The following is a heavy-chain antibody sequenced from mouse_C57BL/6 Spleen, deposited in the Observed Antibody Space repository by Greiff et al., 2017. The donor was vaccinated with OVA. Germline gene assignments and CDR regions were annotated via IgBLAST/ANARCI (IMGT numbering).Heavy chain of an antibody. V-gene: IGHV1-64*01. D-gene: IGHD1-1*01. CDR1: GYTFTSYW. CDR3: ADSSYEVWFAY. Sequence: QVQLQQPGAELVKPGASVKLSCKASGYTFTSYWMHWVKQRPGQGLEWIGMIHPNSGSTNYNEKFKSKATLTVDKSYSTAYMQISSLTSEDSAVYDCADSSYEVWFAYWGQGTLVTVSA. CDR2: IHPNSGST. J-gene: IGHJ3*01.